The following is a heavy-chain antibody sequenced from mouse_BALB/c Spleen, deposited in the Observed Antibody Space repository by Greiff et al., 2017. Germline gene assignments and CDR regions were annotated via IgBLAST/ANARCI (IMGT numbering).Heavy chain of an antibody. CDR3: ARTNSLLRLPYAMDY. D-gene: IGHD1-2*01. CDR1: GYSITSGYY. Sequence: DVKLQESEPGLVKPSQSLSLTCSVTGYSITSGYYWNWIRQFPGNKLEWMGYISYDGSNNYNPSLKNRISITRDTSKNQFFLKLNSVTTEDTATYYCARTNSLLRLPYAMDYWGQGTSVTVSS. J-gene: IGHJ4*01. V-gene: IGHV3-6*02. CDR2: ISYDGSN.